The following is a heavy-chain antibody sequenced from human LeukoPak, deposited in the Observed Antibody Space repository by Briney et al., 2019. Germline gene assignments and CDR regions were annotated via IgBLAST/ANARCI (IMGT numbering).Heavy chain of an antibody. CDR3: ARVQGATVTTLLNACFEY. V-gene: IGHV1-69*13. CDR1: GGTFSSYA. CDR2: IIPIFGTA. J-gene: IGHJ4*02. Sequence: SVKVSCKASGGTFSSYAFNWVRQAPGQGLEWMGGIIPIFGTANYAQKFQGRVTITADESTSTVYMELSGLRSEDTAVYYCARVQGATVTTLLNACFEYWGQGTLVTVSS. D-gene: IGHD4-17*01.